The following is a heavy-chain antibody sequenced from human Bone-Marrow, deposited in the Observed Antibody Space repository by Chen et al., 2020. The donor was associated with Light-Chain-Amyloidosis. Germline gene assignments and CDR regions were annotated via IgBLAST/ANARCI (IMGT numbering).Heavy chain of an antibody. J-gene: IGHJ6*02. Sequence: QVQLQQWGAGLLKPSETLSLTCAVYGGSFSDYSCTWIRQSPGTGLEWIGKITHSGSTKYNPSLKSRVTMSVDTSKNQFSLKMNSVTAADTAVYYCVRDTYDSSTYYTYRSMDVWGQGTTVTVSS. CDR2: ITHSGST. CDR3: VRDTYDSSTYYTYRSMDV. CDR1: GGSFSDYS. V-gene: IGHV4-34*01. D-gene: IGHD3-22*01.